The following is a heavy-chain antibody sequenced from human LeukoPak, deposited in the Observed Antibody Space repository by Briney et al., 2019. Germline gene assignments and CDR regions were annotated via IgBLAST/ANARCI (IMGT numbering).Heavy chain of an antibody. D-gene: IGHD1-7*01. V-gene: IGHV4-34*01. CDR2: INHSGST. CDR1: GGSFSGYY. Sequence: PSETLSLTCAVYGGSFSGYYWSWIRQPPGKGLEWIGEINHSGSTNYNPSLKSRVTISVDTSKNQFSLKLSSVTAADTAVYYCARDNWNYGSSMDVWGQGTTVTVSS. CDR3: ARDNWNYGSSMDV. J-gene: IGHJ6*02.